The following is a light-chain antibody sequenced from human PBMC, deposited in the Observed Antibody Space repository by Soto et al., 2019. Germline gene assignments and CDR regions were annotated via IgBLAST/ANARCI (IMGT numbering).Light chain of an antibody. J-gene: IGKJ5*01. CDR2: GAS. V-gene: IGKV3-20*01. CDR1: QTIYSKY. Sequence: EVVLTQSPGTLSLSPGERATLSCRASQTIYSKYLGWYQKKPGQAPRLVIYGASFRATGIPDRFSGSGSGTDFTLTISGLEAEDFAVYYCQQYGTSPITFGQGTRLEI. CDR3: QQYGTSPIT.